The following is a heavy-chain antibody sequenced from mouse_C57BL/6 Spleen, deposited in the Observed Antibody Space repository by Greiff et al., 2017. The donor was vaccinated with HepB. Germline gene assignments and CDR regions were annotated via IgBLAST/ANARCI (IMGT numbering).Heavy chain of an antibody. J-gene: IGHJ3*01. D-gene: IGHD4-1*01. CDR2: IYPGDGDT. Sequence: VQLQQSGPELVKPGASVKISCKASGYAFSSSWMNWVKQRPGKGLEWIGRIYPGDGDTNYNGKFKGKATLTADKSSSTAYMQLSSLTSEDSAVYFCARSLNWDPGTPAWFAYWGQGTLVTVSA. CDR1: GYAFSSSW. V-gene: IGHV1-82*01. CDR3: ARSLNWDPGTPAWFAY.